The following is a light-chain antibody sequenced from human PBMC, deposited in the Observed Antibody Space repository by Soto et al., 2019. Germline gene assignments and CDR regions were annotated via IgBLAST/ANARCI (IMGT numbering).Light chain of an antibody. V-gene: IGKV3-11*01. CDR1: QSVSSY. CDR2: DAS. J-gene: IGKJ5*01. Sequence: EIVLTQSPATLSLSPGEIATLYCRASQSVSSYLAWHQPKPGQAPRLLIYDASNRATGIPARFSGSGSGTDFTLTISSLEPEDFAVYYCQQRSSWPITCGQGTRREIK. CDR3: QQRSSWPIT.